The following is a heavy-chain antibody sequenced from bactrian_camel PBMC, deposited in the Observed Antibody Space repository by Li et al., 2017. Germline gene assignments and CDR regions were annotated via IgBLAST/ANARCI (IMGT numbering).Heavy chain of an antibody. Sequence: HVQLVESGGGSVQVGGSLRLPCAASGATTSDTCMAWVRQAPGKERERVASMLTQRIYTTTYADSVKGRFTISHDNIKNTLNLQMDSLSPEDTAVYYCAQKAVSYCYTNDGYHNWGQGTQVTVS. CDR2: MLTQRIYTT. V-gene: IGHV3S1*01. D-gene: IGHD2*01. J-gene: IGHJ4*01. CDR3: AQKAVSYCYTNDGYHN. CDR1: GATTSDTC.